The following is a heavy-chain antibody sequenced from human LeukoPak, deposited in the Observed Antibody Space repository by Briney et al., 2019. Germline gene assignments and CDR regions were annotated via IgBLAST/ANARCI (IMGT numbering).Heavy chain of an antibody. D-gene: IGHD4-11*01. CDR1: GGSIRSDY. V-gene: IGHV4-4*07. CDR3: AKVDRHYMGHAFDI. J-gene: IGHJ3*02. CDR2: IYSSGST. Sequence: SETLSLACSVSGGSIRSDYWSWIRQPADKGLEGIGRIYSSGSTDYNPSLKSRFTLSLDPSKNQFSLNLNSVTAADTAVYYCAKVDRHYMGHAFDIWGQGRMVTVSP.